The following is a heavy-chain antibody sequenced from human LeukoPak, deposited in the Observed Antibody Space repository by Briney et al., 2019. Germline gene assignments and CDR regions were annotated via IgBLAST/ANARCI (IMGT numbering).Heavy chain of an antibody. CDR1: GFTFSNAW. V-gene: IGHV3-15*01. CDR2: IKSKTDGGTT. D-gene: IGHD2-21*01. CDR3: TTVPEGDGRYYYMDV. Sequence: GGSLRLSCAASGFTFSNAWMSWVRQAPGKGLEWVGRIKSKTDGGTTDYAAPVKGRFTISRDDSKNTLYLQMNSLKTEDTAVYYCTTVPEGDGRYYYMDVWGKGTTVTVSS. J-gene: IGHJ6*03.